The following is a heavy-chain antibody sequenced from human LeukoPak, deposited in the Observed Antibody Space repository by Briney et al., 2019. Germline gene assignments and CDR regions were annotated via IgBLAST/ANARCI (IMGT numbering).Heavy chain of an antibody. J-gene: IGHJ4*02. CDR2: IKQDGSKK. Sequence: AGGSLRLSCVASGFPFSSYWMTWVRQAPGKGLEWVANIKQDGSKKSYADSVKGRFTISRDNSKNTLYLQMNSLRAEDTAVYYCAKGGDYWGQGTLVTVSS. CDR1: GFPFSSYW. V-gene: IGHV3-30*18. CDR3: AKGGDY.